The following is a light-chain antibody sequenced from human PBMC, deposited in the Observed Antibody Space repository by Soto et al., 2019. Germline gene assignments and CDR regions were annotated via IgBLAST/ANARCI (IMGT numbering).Light chain of an antibody. CDR1: SGHSHYA. Sequence: QSVLTQSPSASASLGASVKLTCTLSSGHSHYAIAWHQQQPEKGPRYLMNLNSDGSHSMGDGILDRFSGSSSAADRYLTISSLQSEDESDYYCQTWGTGIRVFGGGTKLTVL. V-gene: IGLV4-69*01. J-gene: IGLJ3*02. CDR3: QTWGTGIRV. CDR2: LNSDGSH.